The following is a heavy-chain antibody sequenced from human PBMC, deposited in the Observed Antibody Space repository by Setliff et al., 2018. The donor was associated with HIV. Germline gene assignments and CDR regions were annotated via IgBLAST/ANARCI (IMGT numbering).Heavy chain of an antibody. Sequence: ETLSLTCTVSGGSISSSNYYWGWIRQPPGKGREWIGSIFYSGSANYNPSLTSPVTISVDTSKNQFSLNLNSVTAADTAVYYCSNWNTTVDADSWGQGTLVTAPQ. D-gene: IGHD1-1*01. CDR2: IFYSGSA. V-gene: IGHV4-39*01. CDR3: SNWNTTVDADS. CDR1: GGSISSSNYY. J-gene: IGHJ4*02.